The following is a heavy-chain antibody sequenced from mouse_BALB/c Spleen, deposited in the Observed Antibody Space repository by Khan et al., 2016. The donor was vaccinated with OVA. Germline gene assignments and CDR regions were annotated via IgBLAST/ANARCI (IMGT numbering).Heavy chain of an antibody. CDR3: ARGNYYGYAMDY. D-gene: IGHD1-1*01. CDR2: ISYSGST. J-gene: IGHJ4*01. CDR1: GYSITSNYA. V-gene: IGHV3-2*02. Sequence: EVQLQESGPGLVKPSQSLSLTCTVTGYSITSNYAWNWIRQFPGNKLEWMGYISYSGSTNYNPSLKSRSSITRDTSKNQFFLQSNSVTTEHPATXYGARGNYYGYAMDYWSQGTSITV.